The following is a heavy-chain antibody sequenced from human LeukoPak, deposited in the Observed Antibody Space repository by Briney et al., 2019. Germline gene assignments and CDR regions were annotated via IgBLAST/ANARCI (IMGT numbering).Heavy chain of an antibody. Sequence: GGSLRLSCAASGFTFSSYAMSWVRQAPGKGLEWVSAISGSGGSTYYADSVKGRFTISRDNSKNTLYLQMNSLRAEDTAVYYCAKAYDIVVVPAANWFDPWGQGTLVTVSS. D-gene: IGHD2-2*01. J-gene: IGHJ5*02. CDR3: AKAYDIVVVPAANWFDP. CDR2: ISGSGGST. CDR1: GFTFSSYA. V-gene: IGHV3-23*01.